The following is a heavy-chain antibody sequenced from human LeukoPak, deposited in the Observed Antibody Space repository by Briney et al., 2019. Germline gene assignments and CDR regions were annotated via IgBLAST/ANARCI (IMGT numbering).Heavy chain of an antibody. Sequence: GGSLRPSCAASGFTFSDYYMSWIRQAPGKGLEWVSYISSSGSTIYYADSVKGRFTISRDNAKNSLYLQMNSLRAEDTAVYYCARDEYSSSWYYYYYMDVWGKGTTVTVSS. V-gene: IGHV3-11*04. D-gene: IGHD6-6*01. CDR1: GFTFSDYY. CDR2: ISSSGSTI. CDR3: ARDEYSSSWYYYYYMDV. J-gene: IGHJ6*03.